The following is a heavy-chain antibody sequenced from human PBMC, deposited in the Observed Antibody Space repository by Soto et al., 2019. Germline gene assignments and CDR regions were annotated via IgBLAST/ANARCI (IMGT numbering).Heavy chain of an antibody. V-gene: IGHV5-10-1*01. Sequence: PGESLKISCKGSGYSFTSYWISWVRQMPGKGLEWMGRIDPSDSYTSYSPSFQGHVTISADKSIGTAYLQWSSLKASDTAVYYCARAGLTTLELATTYWGQGTLVTVSS. CDR3: ARAGLTTLELATTY. J-gene: IGHJ4*02. CDR2: IDPSDSYT. D-gene: IGHD5-12*01. CDR1: GYSFTSYW.